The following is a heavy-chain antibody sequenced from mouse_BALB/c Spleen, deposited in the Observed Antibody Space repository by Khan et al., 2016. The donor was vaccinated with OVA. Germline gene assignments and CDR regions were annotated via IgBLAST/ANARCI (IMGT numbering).Heavy chain of an antibody. J-gene: IGHJ1*01. V-gene: IGHV2-6-4*01. CDR1: GFSLSRYS. D-gene: IGHD1-2*01. CDR3: DSNRDGGCYWYVDV. CDR2: IWVGGST. Sequence: QVQLKQSGPGLVAPSQSLSITCTVSGFSLSRYSVHWVRQPPGKGLEWLGMIWVGGSTDYNSALKSRLSISKDNSKSQVFLKMNSLQTDDTAMYXCDSNRDGGCYWYVDVWGAGTTVTVSS.